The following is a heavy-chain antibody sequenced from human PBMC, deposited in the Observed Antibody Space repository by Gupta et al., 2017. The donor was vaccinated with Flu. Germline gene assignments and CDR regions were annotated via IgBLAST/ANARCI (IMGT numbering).Heavy chain of an antibody. CDR1: GLTFSTSV. CDR2: MSVDGNKK. CDR3: AKERLFGVVVPSYGMDV. D-gene: IGHD3-3*01. Sequence: QGQLVESGGGAVQPGRCRRLSCAASGLTFSTSVMHWVRQAPGKGLEWVAVMSVDGNKKYYADSVKGRFTISRDNSKNTLYLQMNSLRGEDTAVYYCAKERLFGVVVPSYGMDVWGRGTTVTVSS. J-gene: IGHJ6*02. V-gene: IGHV3-30*18.